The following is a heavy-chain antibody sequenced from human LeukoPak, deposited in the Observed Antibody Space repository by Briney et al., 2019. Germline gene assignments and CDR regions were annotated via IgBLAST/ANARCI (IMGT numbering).Heavy chain of an antibody. CDR2: IIPIFGTA. J-gene: IGHJ6*03. CDR1: GGTFSSYA. Sequence: SVKVSCKASGGTFSSYAISWVRQAPGQGLEWMGGIIPIFGTANYAQKFQGRVTITADESTSKAYMELSSLRSEDTAVYYCAREVGGPAAIPRDYYYYYMDVWGKGTTVTVSS. D-gene: IGHD2-2*02. V-gene: IGHV1-69*13. CDR3: AREVGGPAAIPRDYYYYYMDV.